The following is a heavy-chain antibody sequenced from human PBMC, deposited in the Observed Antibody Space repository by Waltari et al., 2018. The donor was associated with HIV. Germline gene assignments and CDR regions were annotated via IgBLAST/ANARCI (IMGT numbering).Heavy chain of an antibody. Sequence: EVQLVESGGGLVQPGRSLRLSCAASGFTFDDYAMHWVRQAPGEGLGWVSGISWNSGSKGYADSVKGRFTISRDNAKNSLYLQMNSLRAEDTALYYCAKDRGTGTTVYYYYGMDVWGQGTTVTVSS. V-gene: IGHV3-9*01. J-gene: IGHJ6*02. CDR3: AKDRGTGTTVYYYYGMDV. D-gene: IGHD1-7*01. CDR2: ISWNSGSK. CDR1: GFTFDDYA.